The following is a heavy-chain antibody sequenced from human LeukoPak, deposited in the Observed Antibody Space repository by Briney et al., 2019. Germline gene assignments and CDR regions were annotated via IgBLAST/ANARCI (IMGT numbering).Heavy chain of an antibody. CDR3: AKGGPYTSSSCDY. CDR1: GFTFSRSA. D-gene: IGHD6-6*01. Sequence: GGSLRLSCAASGFTFSRSAMHWVRQAPGKGLEWVSGISATTDYTYYADSVKGRFTISRDSSNNMLYLQMTNLRAEDTALYYCAKGGPYTSSSCDYWGQGTLVTVSS. V-gene: IGHV3-23*01. CDR2: ISATTDYT. J-gene: IGHJ4*02.